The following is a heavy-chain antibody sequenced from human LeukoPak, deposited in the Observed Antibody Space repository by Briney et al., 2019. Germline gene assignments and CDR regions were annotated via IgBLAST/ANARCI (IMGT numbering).Heavy chain of an antibody. D-gene: IGHD5-18*01. CDR2: ISSTNGYI. CDR1: GFTFSSYS. Sequence: GGSLRLSCAASGFTFSSYSMNWVRQAPGKGLEWVSYISSTNGYIYYADSVRGRFTISRDNAKNSLSLQMNSLRAEDTAVYYCARVDTAMVNAFDIWGQGTMVTVSS. J-gene: IGHJ3*02. CDR3: ARVDTAMVNAFDI. V-gene: IGHV3-21*01.